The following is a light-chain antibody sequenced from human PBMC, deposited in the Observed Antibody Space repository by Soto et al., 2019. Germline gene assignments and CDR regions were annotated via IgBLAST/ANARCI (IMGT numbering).Light chain of an antibody. V-gene: IGLV4-69*01. CDR3: QTWGTGIRVV. CDR1: SGHSSYA. Sequence: QAVVTQSPSASASLGASVKLTSTLTSGHSSYAIAWHQQQPEKGPRYLMKLNNDGSHSKGDGIPDRFSGSSSGAERYLTISSLQSEDEADYYSQTWGTGIRVVFGAGTKLTVL. CDR2: LNNDGSH. J-gene: IGLJ2*01.